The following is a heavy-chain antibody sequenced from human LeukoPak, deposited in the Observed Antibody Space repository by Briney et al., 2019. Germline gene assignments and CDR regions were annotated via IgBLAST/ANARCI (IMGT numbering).Heavy chain of an antibody. J-gene: IGHJ6*02. CDR2: MYYSGST. CDR3: ARAVETTVTYYYYYGLDV. V-gene: IGHV4-39*07. CDR1: GAFISSSSYY. D-gene: IGHD4-17*01. Sequence: SETLSLTCTVSGAFISSSSYYWVWIRQPPGKGLEWIGSMYYSGSTHYNPSLKSRVTISVDTSENQYSLNLSSVTAADTAVYYCARAVETTVTYYYYYGLDVWGQGTTVIVSS.